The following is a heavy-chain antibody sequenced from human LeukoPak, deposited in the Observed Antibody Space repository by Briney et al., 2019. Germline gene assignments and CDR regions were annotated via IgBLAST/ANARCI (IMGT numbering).Heavy chain of an antibody. CDR1: GFTFSNSV. CDR2: ITGSGDDT. V-gene: IGHV3-23*01. J-gene: IGHJ6*02. Sequence: GGSLRLSCAASGFTFSNSVMSWVRQAPGKGLEWVSTITGSGDDTYYADSVKGRFTISRDNSKDTLFLQVNSLGADGTAVYYCAKEFWDVWGQGTTVTVSS. CDR3: AKEFWDV.